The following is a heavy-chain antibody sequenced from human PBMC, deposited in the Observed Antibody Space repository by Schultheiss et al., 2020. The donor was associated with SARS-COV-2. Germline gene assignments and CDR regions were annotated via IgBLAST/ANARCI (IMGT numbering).Heavy chain of an antibody. D-gene: IGHD6-13*01. CDR2: ISGSGGST. V-gene: IGHV3-23*01. Sequence: GGSLRLSCAASGFTFSSYSMNWVRQAPGKGLEWVSAISGSGGSTYYADSVKGRFTISRDNSKNTLYLQMNSLRAEDTAVYYCARGAAAGPIDYWGQGTLVTVSS. CDR3: ARGAAAGPIDY. CDR1: GFTFSSYS. J-gene: IGHJ4*02.